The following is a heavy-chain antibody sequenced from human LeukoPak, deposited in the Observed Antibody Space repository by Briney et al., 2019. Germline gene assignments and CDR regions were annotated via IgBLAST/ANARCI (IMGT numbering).Heavy chain of an antibody. D-gene: IGHD5-12*01. V-gene: IGHV3-30*18. CDR3: AKDRGYDRSYYFDY. Sequence: GGSLRLSCAASGFTFSSYGMHWVRQAPGKGLEWVAVISYDGSNKYYADSVKGRFTISRDNSKNTLYLQMNSLRAEDTAVYYCAKDRGYDRSYYFDYWGQGTLVTVSS. J-gene: IGHJ4*02. CDR1: GFTFSSYG. CDR2: ISYDGSNK.